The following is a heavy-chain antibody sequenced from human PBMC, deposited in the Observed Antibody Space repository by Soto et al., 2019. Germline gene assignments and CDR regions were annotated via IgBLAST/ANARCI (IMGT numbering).Heavy chain of an antibody. CDR2: ISYDGSNK. D-gene: IGHD6-19*01. Sequence: QVQLVESGGGVVQPGRSLRLSCAASGFTFSSYAMHWVRQAPGKGLEWVAVISYDGSNKYYADSVKGRFTISRDNSKNTLYRQMNSLRAEDTAVYYCARVRIAVAGTDWYFDLWGRGTLVTVSS. CDR1: GFTFSSYA. J-gene: IGHJ2*01. V-gene: IGHV3-30-3*01. CDR3: ARVRIAVAGTDWYFDL.